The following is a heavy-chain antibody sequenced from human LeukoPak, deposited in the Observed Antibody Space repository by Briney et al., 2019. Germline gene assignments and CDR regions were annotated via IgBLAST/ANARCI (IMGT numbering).Heavy chain of an antibody. CDR1: GGSISSGDYY. V-gene: IGHV4-30-4*01. D-gene: IGHD2-15*01. J-gene: IGHJ3*02. CDR2: IYDSGST. CDR3: ARDCSGGSCYGAFDI. Sequence: SQTLSLTCTVSGGSISSGDYYWSWIRQPPGKGLEWIGYIYDSGSTYYNPSLKSRITISVDTSENRFSLKLSSVTAADTAVYYCARDCSGGSCYGAFDIWGQGTMVTVSS.